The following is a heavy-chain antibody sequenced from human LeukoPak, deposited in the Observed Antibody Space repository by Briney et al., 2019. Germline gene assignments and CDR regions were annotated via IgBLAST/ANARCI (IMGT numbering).Heavy chain of an antibody. CDR3: AKITGYYFES. D-gene: IGHD3-9*01. CDR2: ITGGGDRT. Sequence: SGGSLRLSCAASGFTFSSNAMSWVRQAPGKGLEGVSVITGGGDRTFYSDPVKGRFTISRDNSKNTLYLQMNSLRVEDTAVYYCAKITGYYFESWGQGTLVTVSS. CDR1: GFTFSSNA. V-gene: IGHV3-23*01. J-gene: IGHJ4*02.